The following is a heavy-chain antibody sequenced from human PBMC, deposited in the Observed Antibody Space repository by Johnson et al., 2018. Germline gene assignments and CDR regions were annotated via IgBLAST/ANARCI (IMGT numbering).Heavy chain of an antibody. J-gene: IGHJ6*02. CDR3: ARGKGAIEDYDYIWGTYRPHHYYGMDV. CDR2: ISPGDSAI. D-gene: IGHD3-16*02. Sequence: QVQLQESGGGLVKPGGSLRLSCAASGFTVSDYYMSWIRQAPGKGPEWVSYISPGDSAIYYTDSVKGRFTMSRDNAKNSQYLQMNSLRAEDTAVYYCARGKGAIEDYDYIWGTYRPHHYYGMDVWGQGTTVTVSS. CDR1: GFTVSDYY. V-gene: IGHV3-11*04.